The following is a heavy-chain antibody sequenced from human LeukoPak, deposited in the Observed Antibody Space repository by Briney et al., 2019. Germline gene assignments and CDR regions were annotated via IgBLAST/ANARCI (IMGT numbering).Heavy chain of an antibody. CDR2: MNPNSGNT. J-gene: IGHJ4*02. CDR1: GYTFTNYD. CDR3: ARDGDYYGSGNFDY. D-gene: IGHD3-10*01. V-gene: IGHV1-8*03. Sequence: VSVKVSCKTSGYTFTNYDINWVRQATGQGHEWMGWMNPNSGNTGYAQKFQGRVTITRDTSISTAYMELSSLRSEDTAVYYCARDGDYYGSGNFDYWGQGTLVTVSS.